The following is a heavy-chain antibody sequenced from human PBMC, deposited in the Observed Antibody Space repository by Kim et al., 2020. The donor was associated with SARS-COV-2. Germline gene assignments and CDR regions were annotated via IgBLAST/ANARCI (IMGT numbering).Heavy chain of an antibody. Sequence: ASVKVSCKASGYTFTSYAMNWVRQAPGQGLEWMGWINTNTGNPTYAQGFTGRFVFSLDTSVSTAYLHISSLKAEDTAVYYCARHPVSITIFGVVISYWYFDLWGRGTLVTVSS. D-gene: IGHD3-3*01. CDR3: ARHPVSITIFGVVISYWYFDL. J-gene: IGHJ2*01. CDR2: INTNTGNP. V-gene: IGHV7-4-1*02. CDR1: GYTFTSYA.